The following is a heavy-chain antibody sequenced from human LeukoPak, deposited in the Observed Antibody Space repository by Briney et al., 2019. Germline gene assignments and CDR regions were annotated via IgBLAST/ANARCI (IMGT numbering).Heavy chain of an antibody. J-gene: IGHJ4*02. V-gene: IGHV3-21*01. Sequence: GGSLRLSCAASGFTFSSYSMNWVRQAPGKGLEWVSSISSSSSYIHYADSVKGRFTISRDNAKNSLYLQMNSLRAEDTAVYYCARESRQWLVLGGVDYWGQGTLVTVSS. CDR2: ISSSSSYI. CDR3: ARESRQWLVLGGVDY. CDR1: GFTFSSYS. D-gene: IGHD6-19*01.